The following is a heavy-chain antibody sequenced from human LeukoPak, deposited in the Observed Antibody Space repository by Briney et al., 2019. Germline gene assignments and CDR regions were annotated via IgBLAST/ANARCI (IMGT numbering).Heavy chain of an antibody. Sequence: PSETLSLTCSVCGGSISSYYWSWIRQPPGKGLEWIGYIYYSGSTNYNPSLKSRVTISLDTSKNQFSLKLSSVTAADTAVYYCARALVAERYYYYYYMDVWGKGTTVTVSS. CDR3: ARALVAERYYYYYYMDV. J-gene: IGHJ6*03. CDR1: GGSISSYY. V-gene: IGHV4-59*08. D-gene: IGHD2-15*01. CDR2: IYYSGST.